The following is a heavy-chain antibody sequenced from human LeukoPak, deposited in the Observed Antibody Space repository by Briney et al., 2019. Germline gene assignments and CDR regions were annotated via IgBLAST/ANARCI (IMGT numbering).Heavy chain of an antibody. J-gene: IGHJ4*02. CDR1: GFTFSSYA. D-gene: IGHD3-22*01. V-gene: IGHV3-23*01. CDR3: AKYPYDSSGYYETRYFDY. Sequence: GGSLRLSRADSGFTFSSYAMSWVRQAPGKGLEWVSAISGSGGSTYYADSVKGRFTISRDNSKNTLYLQMNSLRAEDTAVYYCAKYPYDSSGYYETRYFDYWGQGTLVTVSS. CDR2: ISGSGGST.